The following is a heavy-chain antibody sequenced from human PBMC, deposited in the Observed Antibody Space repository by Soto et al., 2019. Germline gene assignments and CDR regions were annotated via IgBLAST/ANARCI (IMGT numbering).Heavy chain of an antibody. CDR1: GFTFNNYA. J-gene: IGHJ4*02. CDR2: ISGSGGST. Sequence: EVQLLESGGGLVQPGGSLRLSCAASGFTFNNYAMSWVRQAPGKGLEWVSGISGSGGSTYYADSVKGRFTISRDNSKNRLYLQMNSLRAEDTAVYYCAKTHVGDYGYSDYWGQGTLVTVSS. D-gene: IGHD4-17*01. CDR3: AKTHVGDYGYSDY. V-gene: IGHV3-23*01.